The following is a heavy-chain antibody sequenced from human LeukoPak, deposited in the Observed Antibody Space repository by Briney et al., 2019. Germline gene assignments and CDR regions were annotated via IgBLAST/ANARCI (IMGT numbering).Heavy chain of an antibody. CDR3: ARDFGYGRLRDYGMDV. J-gene: IGHJ6*02. Sequence: PSGTLSLTCTVSGGSISSYYWSWIRQPAGKGLEWIGRIYTSGSTNYNPSLKSRVTMSVDTSKNQFSLKLSSVTAADTAVYYCARDFGYGRLRDYGMDVWGQGTTVTVSS. CDR1: GGSISSYY. CDR2: IYTSGST. D-gene: IGHD5-12*01. V-gene: IGHV4-4*07.